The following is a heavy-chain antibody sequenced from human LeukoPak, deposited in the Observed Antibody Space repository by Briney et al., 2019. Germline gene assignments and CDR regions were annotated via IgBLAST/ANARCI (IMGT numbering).Heavy chain of an antibody. CDR3: AKGLGLRQLVLTAFDI. CDR1: GFTFDDYA. Sequence: PGRSLRLSCAASGFTFDDYAMHWVRQAPGKGLEWVSGISWNSSSIGYADSVKGRFTISRDNAKNSLYLQMNSLRAEDTALYYCAKGLGLRQLVLTAFDIWGQGTMVTVSS. CDR2: ISWNSSSI. D-gene: IGHD4-17*01. V-gene: IGHV3-9*01. J-gene: IGHJ3*02.